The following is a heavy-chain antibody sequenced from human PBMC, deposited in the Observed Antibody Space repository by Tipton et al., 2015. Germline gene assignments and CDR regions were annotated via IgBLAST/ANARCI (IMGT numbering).Heavy chain of an antibody. CDR2: IESKASGGTI. CDR1: GIEFKYAW. V-gene: IGHV3-15*04. J-gene: IGHJ1*01. D-gene: IGHD1-26*01. Sequence: VQLVQSGGGLVKPGGSLRLSCEVSGIEFKYAWMSWVRQAPGKGLEWVGRIESKASGGTIVYAAPVRGRFTISRDDSENTVFLHMNSLKNEDTGFYFCTWDSSEFNHNEHWGQGTLVTVSS. CDR3: TWDSSEFNHNEH.